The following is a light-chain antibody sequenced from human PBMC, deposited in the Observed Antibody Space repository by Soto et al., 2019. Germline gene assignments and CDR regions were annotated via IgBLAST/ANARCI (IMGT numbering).Light chain of an antibody. J-gene: IGKJ2*01. CDR3: QQYNNRVRGT. CDR2: GAS. CDR1: QSVDSD. V-gene: IGKV3-15*01. Sequence: EVVVTQSPATLSVSPGERVTLSCRASQSVDSDVAWFQHKPGQAPRLLIYGASTRAAGIPGRFSGSGYETAFTITISSLEPEDSATYFCQQYNNRVRGTFGQGTKLEIK.